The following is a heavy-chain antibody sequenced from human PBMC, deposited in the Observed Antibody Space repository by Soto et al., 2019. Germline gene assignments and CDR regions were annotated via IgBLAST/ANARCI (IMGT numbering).Heavy chain of an antibody. CDR2: VNGDGSST. Sequence: GGSLRLSCAASGFTFSNYWMHWVRQAPGKGLVWVSRVNGDGSSTFYADSVKGRFTISRDNAKNTVYLQMNSLRAEDTAVYYCARHNWHTVWGQGTIVTVS. J-gene: IGHJ3*01. V-gene: IGHV3-74*01. CDR3: ARHNWHTV. D-gene: IGHD1-20*01. CDR1: GFTFSNYW.